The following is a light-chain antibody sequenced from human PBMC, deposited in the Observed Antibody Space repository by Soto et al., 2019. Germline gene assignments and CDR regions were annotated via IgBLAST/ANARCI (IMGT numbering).Light chain of an antibody. V-gene: IGKV3-20*01. CDR3: QQYGNSPLT. CDR1: QSVNSY. Sequence: EIVMTQSPGTLSLSPGERATLSCRASQSVNSYLAWYQQKPGQAPRLLISDASDRATGIPDRFGGSGSGTDFTLTISRLEPDDFALYYCQQYGNSPLTFGGGTKV. J-gene: IGKJ4*01. CDR2: DAS.